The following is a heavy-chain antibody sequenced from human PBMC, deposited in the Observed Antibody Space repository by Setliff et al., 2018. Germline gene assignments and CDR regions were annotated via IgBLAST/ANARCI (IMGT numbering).Heavy chain of an antibody. CDR1: GDSFSDYY. D-gene: IGHD3-9*01. CDR3: ARERYFDWFFED. CDR2: IQKSGSA. J-gene: IGHJ4*01. Sequence: SETLSLTCAVYGDSFSDYYWSWIRQPPGKGLECIGYIQKSGSANYNPSLMSRVAISVDTSKNYFSLDVNSVTAADTAVYYCARERYFDWFFEDWGHGTLVTVSS. V-gene: IGHV4-4*08.